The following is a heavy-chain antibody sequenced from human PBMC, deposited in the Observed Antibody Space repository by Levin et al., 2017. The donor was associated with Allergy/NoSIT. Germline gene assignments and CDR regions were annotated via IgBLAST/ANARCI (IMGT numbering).Heavy chain of an antibody. V-gene: IGHV3-33*01. D-gene: IGHD4-23*01. CDR3: AREDYGGNVMFDY. CDR1: GFTFSSYG. CDR2: IWYDGSNK. Sequence: PGESLKISCAASGFTFSSYGMHWVRQAPGKGLEWVAVIWYDGSNKYYADSVKGRFTISRDNSKNTLYLQMNSLRAEDTAVYYCAREDYGGNVMFDYWGQGTLVTVSS. J-gene: IGHJ4*02.